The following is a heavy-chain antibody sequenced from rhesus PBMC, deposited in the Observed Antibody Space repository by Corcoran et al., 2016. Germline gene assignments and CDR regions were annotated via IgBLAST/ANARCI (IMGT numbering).Heavy chain of an antibody. CDR3: ARGSTVDT. Sequence: QVQLQESGPGLVKPSETLSLTCAVSGGSVNGYNWWSWIRQAPGKGLEWIESVSGSGRITAYNPSSKRRVTISTDTSKNQFALKLRSVTAADTAVYYCARGSTVDTWGQGVLVTVSS. J-gene: IGHJ4*01. V-gene: IGHV4-65*01. CDR2: VSGSGRIT. CDR1: GGSVNGYNW.